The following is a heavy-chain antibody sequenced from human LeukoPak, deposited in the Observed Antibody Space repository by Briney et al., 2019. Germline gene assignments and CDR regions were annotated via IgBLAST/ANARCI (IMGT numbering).Heavy chain of an antibody. J-gene: IGHJ6*02. D-gene: IGHD3-3*01. Sequence: ASVKVSCKASGYTFTSYDINWVRQATGQGLEWMGWMNPNSGNTGYAQKFQGRVTMTRNTSISTAYMELSSLRSEDTAVYYCARGGDPPGDFWSGYFSYYYYGMDVWGQGTTVTVSS. CDR2: MNPNSGNT. V-gene: IGHV1-8*01. CDR1: GYTFTSYD. CDR3: ARGGDPPGDFWSGYFSYYYYGMDV.